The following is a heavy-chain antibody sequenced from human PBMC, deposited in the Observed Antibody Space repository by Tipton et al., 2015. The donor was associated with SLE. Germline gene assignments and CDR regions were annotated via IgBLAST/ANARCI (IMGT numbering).Heavy chain of an antibody. Sequence: TLSLTCTVSGGSLSSGGYYWSWIRQPAGKGLEWIGRIYISGSTNYNPSLKSRVTISVDTSKNQFSLKLRSVTAADTAVYYCAIGGDFWSGPTSYFYYYYYMDVWGKGTTVTVSS. CDR1: GGSLSSGGYY. D-gene: IGHD3-3*01. J-gene: IGHJ6*03. V-gene: IGHV4-61*02. CDR3: AIGGDFWSGPTSYFYYYYYMDV. CDR2: IYISGST.